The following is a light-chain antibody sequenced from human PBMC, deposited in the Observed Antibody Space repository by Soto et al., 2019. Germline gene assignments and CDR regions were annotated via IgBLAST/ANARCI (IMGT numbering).Light chain of an antibody. CDR1: SSDVGGYNY. CDR2: DVT. V-gene: IGLV2-11*01. Sequence: QSALTQPRSVSGSPRQSVTISCTGTSSDVGGYNYVSWYQQHPGRAPKFMIYDVTKRPSGVPDRFSGSKSGNTASLTISGLQVEDEADYYCCSYAGSYFVFGTGTKLTVL. CDR3: CSYAGSYFV. J-gene: IGLJ1*01.